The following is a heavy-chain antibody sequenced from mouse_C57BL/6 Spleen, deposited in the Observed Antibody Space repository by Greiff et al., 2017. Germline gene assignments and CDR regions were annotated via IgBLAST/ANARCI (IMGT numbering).Heavy chain of an antibody. CDR1: GYTFTSYT. J-gene: IGHJ4*01. Sequence: VKLVESGAELARPGASVKMSCKASGYTFTSYTMHWVKQRPGQGLEWIGYINPSSGYTKYNQKFKDKATLTADKSSSTAYMQLSSLTSEDSAVYYCARSRLPLSMDYWGQGTSVTVSS. CDR2: INPSSGYT. D-gene: IGHD5-5*01. CDR3: ARSRLPLSMDY. V-gene: IGHV1-4*01.